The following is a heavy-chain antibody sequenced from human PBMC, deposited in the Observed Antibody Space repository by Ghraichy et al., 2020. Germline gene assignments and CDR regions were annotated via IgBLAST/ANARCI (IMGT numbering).Heavy chain of an antibody. V-gene: IGHV4-39*01. J-gene: IGHJ6*02. CDR1: GGSISSSSYY. CDR2: IYYSGST. CDR3: ARHHQNIAAAGYYYYYYGMDV. Sequence: SETLSLTCTVSGGSISSSSYYWGWIRQPPGKGLEWIGSIYYSGSTYYNPSLKSRVTISVDTSKNQFSLKLSSVTAADTAVYYCARHHQNIAAAGYYYYYYGMDVWGQGTTVTVSS. D-gene: IGHD6-13*01.